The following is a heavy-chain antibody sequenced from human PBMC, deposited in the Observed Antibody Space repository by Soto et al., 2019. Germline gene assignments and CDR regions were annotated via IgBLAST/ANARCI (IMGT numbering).Heavy chain of an antibody. CDR2: IYYTGSA. V-gene: IGHV4-59*01. J-gene: IGHJ6*02. CDR3: AREGVSSSWYNYYGMDV. CDR1: GGSISNYY. Sequence: PSETLSLTCTVSGGSISNYYWSWIRQPPGNGLEWIGYIYYTGSANYNPSLKSRVTISVDASKNQFSLKLSSVTAADTAVYYCAREGVSSSWYNYYGMDVWGQGTTVTVSS. D-gene: IGHD6-13*01.